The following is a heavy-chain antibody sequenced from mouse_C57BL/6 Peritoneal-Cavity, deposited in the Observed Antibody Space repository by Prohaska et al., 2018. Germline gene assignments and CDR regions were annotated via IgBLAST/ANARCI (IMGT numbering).Heavy chain of an antibody. CDR2: MNPDSSTI. V-gene: IGHV4-1*01. D-gene: IGHD3-2*02. CDR3: ASLDSSGYVDY. CDR1: GIDFSRYW. Sequence: EVKLLQSGGGLVQPGGSLKLSCAASGIDFSRYWMSWVRRAPGKGLEWIGEMNPDSSTINYAPSLKDKFIISRDNAKNTLYLQMSKVRSEDTALYYCASLDSSGYVDYWGQGTTLTVSS. J-gene: IGHJ2*01.